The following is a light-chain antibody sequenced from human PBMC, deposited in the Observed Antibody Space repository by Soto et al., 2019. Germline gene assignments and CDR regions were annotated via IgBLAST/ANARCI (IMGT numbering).Light chain of an antibody. CDR2: GES. J-gene: IGKJ2*01. CDR1: RSFRSSY. CDR3: QQHGTSPYT. V-gene: IGKV3-20*01. Sequence: VLTQPPNTRFLSPGEKATLPCWACRSFRSSYLAWYQRKPARAPRHLMFGESRRATGIPDRFNGSGSGTDFILTISRLEPEDVAVYYCQQHGTSPYTFGQGTVLEIK.